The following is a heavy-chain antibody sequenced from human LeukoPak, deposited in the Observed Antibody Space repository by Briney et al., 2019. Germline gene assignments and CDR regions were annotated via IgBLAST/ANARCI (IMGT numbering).Heavy chain of an antibody. D-gene: IGHD3-10*01. CDR2: IYHSGST. CDR3: ARLGITMVRGVREWEYYFDY. V-gene: IGHV4-4*02. CDR1: GGSISSSNW. Sequence: SETLSLTCAVSGGSISSSNWWSWVRPPPGKGLEWIGEIYHSGSTNYNPSLKCRVTISVDKSKNQFSLKLSSVTAADTAVYYCARLGITMVRGVREWEYYFDYWGQGTLVTVSS. J-gene: IGHJ4*02.